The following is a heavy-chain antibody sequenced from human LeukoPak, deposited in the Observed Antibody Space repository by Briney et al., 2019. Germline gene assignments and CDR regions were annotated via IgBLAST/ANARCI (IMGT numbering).Heavy chain of an antibody. J-gene: IGHJ4*02. V-gene: IGHV3-23*01. CDR1: GITFSRNT. CDR2: ISASGGST. Sequence: PGGSLRLSCTASGITFSRNTMSWVRQAPGKGLEWVSAISASGGSTYYADSVKGRFTISRDDSKNTLYLQMNSLRAEDTAVYYCAKDLGRYRNNYFDYWGQGTLVTVSS. D-gene: IGHD1-26*01. CDR3: AKDLGRYRNNYFDY.